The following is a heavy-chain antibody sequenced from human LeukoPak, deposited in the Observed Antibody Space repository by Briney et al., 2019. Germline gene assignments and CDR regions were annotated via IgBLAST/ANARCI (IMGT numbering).Heavy chain of an antibody. CDR2: TYSGGST. CDR1: GFTVSSNY. J-gene: IGHJ4*02. CDR3: ARATTTRTRFDY. Sequence: GGSLRLSCAASGFTVSSNYMSWVRQAPGKGLEWVSVTYSGGSTYYADSVKGRFTISRDNSKNTLYLQMNSLRDEDTAVYFCARATTTRTRFDYWGQGTLVTVSS. D-gene: IGHD4-17*01. V-gene: IGHV3-53*01.